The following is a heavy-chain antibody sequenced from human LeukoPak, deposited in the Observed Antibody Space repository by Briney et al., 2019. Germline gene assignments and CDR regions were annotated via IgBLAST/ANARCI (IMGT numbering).Heavy chain of an antibody. J-gene: IGHJ4*02. CDR3: AKDSSGWYSFEDY. CDR2: ISGSGSST. V-gene: IGHV3-23*01. CDR1: GFTFSSYV. Sequence: GGSLRLSCAASGFTFSSYVMSWVRQAPGQGLEWVSAISGSGSSTYYADSVKGRFTISRDNSKNTLYLQMNSLRAEDTAVYYCAKDSSGWYSFEDYWGQGTLVTVSS. D-gene: IGHD6-19*01.